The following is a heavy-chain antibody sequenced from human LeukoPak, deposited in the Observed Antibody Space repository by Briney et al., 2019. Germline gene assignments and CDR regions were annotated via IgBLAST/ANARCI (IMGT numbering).Heavy chain of an antibody. Sequence: GGSLRLSCAVSGFTFSSYAMSWVRQAPGKGLEWVSAISGSGGGTFYADSVRGRFTISRDNSKNTLYLQMNSLRAEDTAVYYCANLYRIVVVPAAGDYWGQGTLVTVSS. CDR3: ANLYRIVVVPAAGDY. CDR2: ISGSGGGT. D-gene: IGHD2-2*01. J-gene: IGHJ4*02. CDR1: GFTFSSYA. V-gene: IGHV3-23*01.